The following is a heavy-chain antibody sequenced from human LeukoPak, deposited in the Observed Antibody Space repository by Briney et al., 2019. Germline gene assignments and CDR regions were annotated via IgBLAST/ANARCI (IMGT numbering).Heavy chain of an antibody. Sequence: GGSLRLSCTVAGVTFSDYPMAWVRQAPGKGLEWVSLISGSGDKTYFADSVEGRFTISRDNSKNTLHLQMNSLRAEDTAMYYWAKETKVASSTIAYFQDWGQGTLVTVS. J-gene: IGHJ1*01. V-gene: IGHV3-23*01. CDR3: AKETKVASSTIAYFQD. CDR2: ISGSGDKT. CDR1: GVTFSDYP. D-gene: IGHD2-2*01.